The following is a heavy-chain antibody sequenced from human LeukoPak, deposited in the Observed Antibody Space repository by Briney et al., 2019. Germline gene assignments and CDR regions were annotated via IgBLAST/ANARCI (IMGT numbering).Heavy chain of an antibody. Sequence: SQTLSLTCAISGDSASRNSAACSWIRQSPSRGLEWLGRTYYRSRWYNDYAVSVKSRVTIDPDTSKNQFSLQLNTVTPEDTAVYYCARQMGRFDAWGQGTLVTVSS. V-gene: IGHV6-1*01. D-gene: IGHD5-24*01. CDR1: GDSASRNSAA. CDR2: TYYRSRWYN. CDR3: ARQMGRFDA. J-gene: IGHJ5*02.